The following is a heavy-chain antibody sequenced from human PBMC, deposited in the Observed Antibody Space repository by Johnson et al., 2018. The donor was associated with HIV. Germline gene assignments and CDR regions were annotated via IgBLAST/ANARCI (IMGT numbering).Heavy chain of an antibody. Sequence: QVQLVESGGGVVQPGRSLRLSCAASGFTFSSYAIHWVRQAPAKGLEWVSVIYSGCRSYYADSVKGRLTLSRDNSNNTLYLQMNSLRAEDTAVYHCARDPIAFRNYYGSGSAFDFWGQGTAVTV. J-gene: IGHJ3*01. D-gene: IGHD3-10*01. CDR2: IYSGCRS. CDR3: ARDPIAFRNYYGSGSAFDF. CDR1: GFTFSSYA. V-gene: IGHV3-NL1*01.